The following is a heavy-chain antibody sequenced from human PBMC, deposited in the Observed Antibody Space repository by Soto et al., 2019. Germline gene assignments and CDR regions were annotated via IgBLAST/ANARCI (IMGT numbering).Heavy chain of an antibody. V-gene: IGHV1-2*04. J-gene: IGHJ2*01. CDR2: INPNSGAT. CDR3: ARAGQKGYFDL. CDR1: GYTFTSYY. Sequence: QVQLVQSGAEVKKPGASVKVSCQASGYTFTSYYIHWVRQAPGQGLEWMGSINPNSGATYFAQKLQGWVTMSRDTSLSTAYMELSRLRSDGTAVYYWARAGQKGYFDLWGRGTLVTVSS.